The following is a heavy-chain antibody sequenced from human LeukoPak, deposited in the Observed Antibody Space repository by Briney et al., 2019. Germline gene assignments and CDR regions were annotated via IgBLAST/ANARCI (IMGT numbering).Heavy chain of an antibody. J-gene: IGHJ4*02. CDR1: GFTFSGSD. CDR3: TTYRSGHY. D-gene: IGHD6-19*01. V-gene: IGHV3-73*01. CDR2: IKTKDRNYAT. Sequence: GGSLRLSCEASGFTFSGSDIHWVRQAPGKGLEWVGRIKTKDRNYATAYGASVNGRFTISRADSETTAYLQMNSLKTEDPAVYYCTTYRSGHYWGEGTLVTVYS.